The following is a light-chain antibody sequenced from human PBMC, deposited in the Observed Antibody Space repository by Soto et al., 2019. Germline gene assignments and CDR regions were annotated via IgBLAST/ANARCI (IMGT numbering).Light chain of an antibody. CDR1: TSDVGGYNS. Sequence: QSALTQPASVSGSPGQPITISCTGTTSDVGGYNSVSWYQQHPGKAPELMIYDVSNRPSGISYRFSGSKSGNTASLTISGLQAEDEADYYCSSRTSTSTRVFGTGTKLTVL. CDR2: DVS. V-gene: IGLV2-14*01. J-gene: IGLJ1*01. CDR3: SSRTSTSTRV.